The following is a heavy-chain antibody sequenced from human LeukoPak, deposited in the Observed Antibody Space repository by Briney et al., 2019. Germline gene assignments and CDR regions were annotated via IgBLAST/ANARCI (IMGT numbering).Heavy chain of an antibody. D-gene: IGHD4-11*01. V-gene: IGHV3-74*01. CDR3: ASLGDYSNAHWFDP. Sequence: GGSLRLPCAASGFTFSSYWMHWVRQAPGKGLVWVSRINSDGSSTNYANSVKGRFTISRDNAKNTLYLQMNSLRAEDTAVYYCASLGDYSNAHWFDPWGQGTLVTVSS. CDR1: GFTFSSYW. J-gene: IGHJ5*02. CDR2: INSDGSST.